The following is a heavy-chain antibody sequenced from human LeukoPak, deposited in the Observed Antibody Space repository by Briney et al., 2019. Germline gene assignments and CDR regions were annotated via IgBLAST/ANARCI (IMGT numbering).Heavy chain of an antibody. V-gene: IGHV4-61*01. D-gene: IGHD3-22*01. CDR3: ARRPSGYYYFDY. J-gene: IGHJ4*02. Sequence: SATLSLTCTVSGGSFSSGNYYWSWIRQPPGKGLEWSRYTYYSGSTNYNPSLNSRVTMSVDTSKNQFSLKLSSVTAADTAVYYCARRPSGYYYFDYWGQGTLVTVSS. CDR1: GGSFSSGNYY. CDR2: TYYSGST.